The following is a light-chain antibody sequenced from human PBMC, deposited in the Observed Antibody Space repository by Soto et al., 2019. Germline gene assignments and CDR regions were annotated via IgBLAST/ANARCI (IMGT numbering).Light chain of an antibody. Sequence: EIVLTQSPATLSLSPGERATLSCRASQSVSNYLAWYQHKPGQAPRLLIYDASNRATGIPARFSGSGSGTDFTLTISTLEPEDFSVYYCQHRSNWPPITFGQGTRLEIK. CDR2: DAS. CDR3: QHRSNWPPIT. V-gene: IGKV3-11*01. J-gene: IGKJ5*01. CDR1: QSVSNY.